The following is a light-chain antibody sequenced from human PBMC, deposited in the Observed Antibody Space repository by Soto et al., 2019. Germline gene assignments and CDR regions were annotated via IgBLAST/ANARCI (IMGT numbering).Light chain of an antibody. J-gene: IGKJ1*01. CDR3: QQYNSYPWT. V-gene: IGKV1-5*01. Sequence: DIQMTQFPSALSASVVERVTITCRASQSISSWLAWYQQKPGKAPQLLIYDASSLESGVTSRFSGSGSGTEFTLTISSLQPDDFATYYCQQYNSYPWTFGQGTPVDTK. CDR1: QSISSW. CDR2: DAS.